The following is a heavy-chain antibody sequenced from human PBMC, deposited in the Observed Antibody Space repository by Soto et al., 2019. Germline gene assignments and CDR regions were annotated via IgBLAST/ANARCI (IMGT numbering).Heavy chain of an antibody. CDR3: ARASSYCGGDCYYYYGMDV. CDR1: GYTFTSYG. Sequence: GASVKVSCTASGYTFTSYGITWVRQAPGQGHEWMGGISAYNGNTNYAQKLQGRVTMTTDTSTSTAYMELRSLRSDDTAVYYCARASSYCGGDCYYYYGMDVWGQGTTVTVSS. CDR2: ISAYNGNT. D-gene: IGHD2-21*02. V-gene: IGHV1-18*01. J-gene: IGHJ6*02.